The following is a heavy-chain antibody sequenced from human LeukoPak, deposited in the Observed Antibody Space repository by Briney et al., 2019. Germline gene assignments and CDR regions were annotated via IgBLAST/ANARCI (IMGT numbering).Heavy chain of an antibody. Sequence: SETLSLTCTVSGGSTSSYYWSWIRQPAGKGLEWIGRIYTSGSTNYNPSLKSRVTMSVDTSKNQFSLKLSSVTAADTAVYYCARVRGGYGDVHFDYWGQGTLVTVSS. D-gene: IGHD4-17*01. CDR2: IYTSGST. J-gene: IGHJ4*02. CDR1: GGSTSSYY. CDR3: ARVRGGYGDVHFDY. V-gene: IGHV4-4*07.